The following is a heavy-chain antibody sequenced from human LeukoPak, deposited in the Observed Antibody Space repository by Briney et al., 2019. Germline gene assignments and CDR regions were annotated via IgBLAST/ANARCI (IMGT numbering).Heavy chain of an antibody. V-gene: IGHV3-23*01. CDR1: GFTFSSYA. Sequence: QPGGSLRLSCAASGFTFSSYAMSWVRQAPGKGLEWVSAISGSGGSTYYAASVKGRFTISRDNSKNTLYLQMNSLRAEDTAVYYCLAFVTMVRGVMMYEYNWFDPWGQGTLVTVSS. CDR2: ISGSGGST. D-gene: IGHD3-10*01. J-gene: IGHJ5*02. CDR3: LAFVTMVRGVMMYEYNWFDP.